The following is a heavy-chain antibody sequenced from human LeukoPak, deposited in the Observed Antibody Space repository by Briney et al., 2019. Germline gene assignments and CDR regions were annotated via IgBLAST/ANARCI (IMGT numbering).Heavy chain of an antibody. J-gene: IGHJ4*02. CDR2: IIPIFGTA. Sequence: SVKVSCKASGGTFSSYAISWVRQAPGQGLEWMGGIIPIFGTANYAQKFQGRVTITTDESTSTAYMELSSLRSEDTAVYYCAARERGYSGYMYFDYWGQGTLVTVSS. D-gene: IGHD5-12*01. V-gene: IGHV1-69*05. CDR3: AARERGYSGYMYFDY. CDR1: GGTFSSYA.